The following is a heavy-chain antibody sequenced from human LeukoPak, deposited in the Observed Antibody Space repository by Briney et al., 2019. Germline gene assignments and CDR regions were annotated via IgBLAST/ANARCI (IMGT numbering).Heavy chain of an antibody. D-gene: IGHD2-2*01. J-gene: IGHJ3*02. V-gene: IGHV1-2*02. CDR2: INPNSGGT. CDR1: GYTFTGYY. Sequence: ASVKVSCKASGYTFTGYYMHWVRQAPGQGLEWMGWINPNSGGTNYAQKFQGRVTMTRDTSISTAYMELSRLRSDDTAVYYCARDGYCTSTSCSFIHDAFDIWGQGTMVTVSS. CDR3: ARDGYCTSTSCSFIHDAFDI.